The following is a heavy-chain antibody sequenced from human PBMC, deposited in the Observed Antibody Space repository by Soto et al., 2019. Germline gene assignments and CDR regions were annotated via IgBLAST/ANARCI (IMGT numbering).Heavy chain of an antibody. CDR2: IRSKANRYAT. CDR3: TGTTVTTTYYYYMDV. D-gene: IGHD4-4*01. J-gene: IGHJ6*03. V-gene: IGHV3-73*01. CDR1: GFTFSGSA. Sequence: GGSLRLSCAASGFTFSGSAMHWVRQASGKGLEWVGRIRSKANRYATAYAASVKVRFTISRDDSKNTAYLQMNSLKTEDTAVYYCTGTTVTTTYYYYMDVWGKGTTVTVSS.